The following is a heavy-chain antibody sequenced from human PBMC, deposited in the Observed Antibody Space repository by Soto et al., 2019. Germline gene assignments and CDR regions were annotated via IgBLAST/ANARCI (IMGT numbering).Heavy chain of an antibody. CDR2: IYTSGST. D-gene: IGHD6-19*01. CDR1: GGSISSYY. J-gene: IGHJ3*02. V-gene: IGHV4-4*07. CDR3: ATQIAVAGINSDDFDI. Sequence: SETLSLTCTVSGGSISSYYWSWIRQPAGKGLEWIGRIYTSGSTNYNPSLKSRVTMSVDTSKNQFSLKLSSVTAADTAVYYCATQIAVAGINSDDFDIWGQGTMVTVSS.